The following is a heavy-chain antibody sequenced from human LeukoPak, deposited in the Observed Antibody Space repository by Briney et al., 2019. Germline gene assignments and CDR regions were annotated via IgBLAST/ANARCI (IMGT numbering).Heavy chain of an antibody. CDR1: GFTVGNNY. D-gene: IGHD1-26*01. CDR3: ARGQIMGVQGDF. V-gene: IGHV3-66*02. Sequence: GGSLRLACKASGFTVGNNYMSWVRQAPGKGLEWVALMYSRGSSHYADSVRGRFTISRDSSKNTVYLQMNSLPAEDTAVYYCARGQIMGVQGDFWGQGTLVTVSS. J-gene: IGHJ4*02. CDR2: MYSRGSS.